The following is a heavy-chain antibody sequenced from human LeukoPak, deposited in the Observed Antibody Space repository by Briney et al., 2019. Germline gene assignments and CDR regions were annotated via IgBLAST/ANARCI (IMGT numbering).Heavy chain of an antibody. CDR1: GGSISSSSYY. CDR3: AVSTMVRGVTALDY. J-gene: IGHJ4*02. CDR2: IYYSGST. V-gene: IGHV4-39*07. D-gene: IGHD3-10*01. Sequence: SETLSLTCTVSGGSISSSSYYWGWIRQPPGEGLEWIGSIYYSGSTYYNPSLKSRVTISVDTSKNQFSLKLSSVTAADTAVYYCAVSTMVRGVTALDYWGQGTLVTVSS.